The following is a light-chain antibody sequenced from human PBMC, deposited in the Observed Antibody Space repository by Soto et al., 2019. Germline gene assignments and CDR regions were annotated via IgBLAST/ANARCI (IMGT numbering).Light chain of an antibody. CDR3: QQRSYWLFT. CDR1: QSVSSY. V-gene: IGKV3-11*01. CDR2: DAS. J-gene: IGKJ3*01. Sequence: EIVLTQSPATLSLSPGERATLSCRASQSVSSYLAWYQHKPGQAPRLLISDASNRATGIPARFSGSGSGTDFTLTISSLEPEDFAVYYCQQRSYWLFTFGPGTKVDIK.